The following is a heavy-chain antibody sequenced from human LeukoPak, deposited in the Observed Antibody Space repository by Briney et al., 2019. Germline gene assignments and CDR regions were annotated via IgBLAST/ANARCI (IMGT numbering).Heavy chain of an antibody. D-gene: IGHD3-10*01. J-gene: IGHJ4*02. CDR1: GFTVSSNY. V-gene: IGHV3-15*05. Sequence: PGGSLRLSCAASGFTVSSNYMSWVRQAPGKGLEWVGRIKSKSDGGTTDYAAPVKGRFTISRDDSKNTLFLQVNSLKIEDTAVYYCTTVTLRPVGLWGQGTLVTVSS. CDR3: TTVTLRPVGL. CDR2: IKSKSDGGTT.